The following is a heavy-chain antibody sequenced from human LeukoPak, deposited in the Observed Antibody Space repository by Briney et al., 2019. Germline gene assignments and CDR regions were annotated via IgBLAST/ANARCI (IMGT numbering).Heavy chain of an antibody. CDR3: ARSDHYDILTGYYPGPFDY. V-gene: IGHV4-4*07. CDR1: GYSISSGYY. D-gene: IGHD3-9*01. Sequence: PSETLSLTCTVSGYSISSGYYWSWIRQPAGKGLEWIGRIYTSGSTNYNPSLKSRVTMSVDTSKNQFSLKLSSVTAADTAVYYCARSDHYDILTGYYPGPFDYWGQGTLVTVSS. J-gene: IGHJ4*02. CDR2: IYTSGST.